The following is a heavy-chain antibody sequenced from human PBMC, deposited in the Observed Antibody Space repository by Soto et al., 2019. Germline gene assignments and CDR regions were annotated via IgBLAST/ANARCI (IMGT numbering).Heavy chain of an antibody. V-gene: IGHV4-59*12. Sequence: QVQLQESGPGLVKPSETLSLTCTVSGGSISSYYWSWIRQPPGKGLEWIGYIYYSGSTNYNPSLKGRVTISVDTSKNQFSLKLSSVTAADTAVYYCAREYDFWSGYEPYMDVWGKGTTVTVSS. D-gene: IGHD3-3*01. CDR3: AREYDFWSGYEPYMDV. CDR2: IYYSGST. CDR1: GGSISSYY. J-gene: IGHJ6*03.